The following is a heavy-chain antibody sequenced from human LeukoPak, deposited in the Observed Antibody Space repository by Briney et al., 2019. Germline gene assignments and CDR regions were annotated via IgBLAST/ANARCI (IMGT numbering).Heavy chain of an antibody. D-gene: IGHD6-13*01. J-gene: IGHJ4*02. CDR3: ARQSRGAAAGNDY. CDR2: IYYSESTNYNPYSGST. Sequence: SETLSLTCSVSGGPISSYHWRWIRQPTGKGLEWIGYIYYSESTNYNPYSGSTNYNPSLKSRVTISVAESKNQFSLQLFSVTAADTAVYYCARQSRGAAAGNDYWGQGTLVTVSS. CDR1: GGPISSYH. V-gene: IGHV4-59*08.